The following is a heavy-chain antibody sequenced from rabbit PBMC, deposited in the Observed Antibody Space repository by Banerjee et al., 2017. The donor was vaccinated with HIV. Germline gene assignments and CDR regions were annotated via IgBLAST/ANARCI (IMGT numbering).Heavy chain of an antibody. J-gene: IGHJ4*01. V-gene: IGHV1S45*01. D-gene: IGHD4-1*01. CDR2: INTATGKP. CDR3: ARDLAGAIGWNFYL. CDR1: GFSFSSYY. Sequence: QEQLEESGGGLVQPEGSLTLACTASGFSFSSYYMCWVRQAPGKGLEWIACINTATGKPVYATWAKGRFTISTTSSTTVTLQMTSLTVADTATYFCARDLAGAIGWNFYLWGPGTLVTVS.